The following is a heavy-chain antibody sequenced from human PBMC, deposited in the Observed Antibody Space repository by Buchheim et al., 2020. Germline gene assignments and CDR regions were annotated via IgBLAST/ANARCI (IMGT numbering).Heavy chain of an antibody. D-gene: IGHD3-22*01. CDR1: GFTFSSYG. J-gene: IGHJ4*02. CDR3: ASDYYDSSGYYTFDY. CDR2: MWYDGSNK. V-gene: IGHV3-33*01. Sequence: QVQLVESGGGVVQPGRSLRLSCAASGFTFSSYGMHWVRQAPGKGLEWVAVMWYDGSNKYYADSVKGRFTISRDNSKNTLYLQMNSLRAEDTAVYYCASDYYDSSGYYTFDYWGQGTL.